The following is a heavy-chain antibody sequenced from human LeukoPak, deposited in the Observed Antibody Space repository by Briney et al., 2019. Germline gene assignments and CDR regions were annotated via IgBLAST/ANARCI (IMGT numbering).Heavy chain of an antibody. CDR1: GITFSSNY. D-gene: IGHD6-13*01. Sequence: GGSLRLSCAASGITFSSNYMTWIRQAPGKGLEWVSLIYGGDAAYYAESVRGRSMISRDNLKNTLFLQMNSLRVEDTAVYYCVTSTGQQFIPYDYWGQGTHVTVSS. J-gene: IGHJ4*02. CDR2: IYGGDAA. CDR3: VTSTGQQFIPYDY. V-gene: IGHV3-66*02.